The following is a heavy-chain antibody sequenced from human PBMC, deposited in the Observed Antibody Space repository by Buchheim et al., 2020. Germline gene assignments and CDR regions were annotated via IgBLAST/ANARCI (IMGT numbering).Heavy chain of an antibody. V-gene: IGHV4-59*08. CDR2: IYYSGST. D-gene: IGHD3-16*02. J-gene: IGHJ4*02. CDR1: GGSISSYY. Sequence: QVQLQESGPGLVKPSETLSLTCSGSGGSISSYYWSWIRQPPGKGLEWIGYIYYSGSTNYNPSLKSRVTISVDTSKNQFSLKRSSVTAADTAVYYCARRYYDYVWGSYRIDYWGQGTL. CDR3: ARRYYDYVWGSYRIDY.